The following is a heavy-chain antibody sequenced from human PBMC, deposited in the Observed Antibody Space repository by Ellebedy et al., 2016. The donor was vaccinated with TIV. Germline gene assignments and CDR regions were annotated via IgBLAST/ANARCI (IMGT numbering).Heavy chain of an antibody. CDR1: GFTFSSYA. Sequence: GGSLRLSXAASGFTFSSYAMSWVRQAPGKGLEWVSAISGSGGSTYYADSVKGRSTISRDNSKNTLYLQMNSLRAEDTAVYYCAKVDQPDWSEPGYWGQGTLVTVSS. CDR2: ISGSGGST. CDR3: AKVDQPDWSEPGY. V-gene: IGHV3-23*01. D-gene: IGHD1-26*01. J-gene: IGHJ4*02.